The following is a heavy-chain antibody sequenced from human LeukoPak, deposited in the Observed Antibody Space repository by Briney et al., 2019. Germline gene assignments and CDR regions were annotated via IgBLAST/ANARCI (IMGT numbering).Heavy chain of an antibody. CDR3: ATQYSGYVNFDY. CDR2: FDPEDGET. D-gene: IGHD5-12*01. Sequence: ASVKVSCKVSGHTLTELSMHWVRQAPGKGLEWMGGFDPEDGETIYAQKFQGRVTMTEDTSTDTAYMELSSLRSEDTAVYYCATQYSGYVNFDYWGQGTLVTVSS. J-gene: IGHJ4*02. CDR1: GHTLTELS. V-gene: IGHV1-24*01.